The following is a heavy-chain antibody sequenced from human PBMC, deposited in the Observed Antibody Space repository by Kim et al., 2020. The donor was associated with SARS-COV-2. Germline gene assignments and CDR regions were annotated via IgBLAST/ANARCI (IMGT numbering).Heavy chain of an antibody. D-gene: IGHD6-19*01. CDR3: AGRQFSGGWYYFDY. J-gene: IGHJ4*02. V-gene: IGHV3-74*01. Sequence: ADSVKGRFTICRDNAKNTRYLQMNSLRAEDTAVYYCAGRQFSGGWYYFDYWGQGTLVTVSS.